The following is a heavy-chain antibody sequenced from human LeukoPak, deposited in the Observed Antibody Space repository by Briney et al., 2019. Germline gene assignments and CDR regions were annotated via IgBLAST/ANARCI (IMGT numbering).Heavy chain of an antibody. V-gene: IGHV3-64D*06. Sequence: GGSLRLSCSASGFTFSSYAMHWVRQAPGKGLEYVSAISSNGGSTYYADSVKGRIIISRDNSKNTLYLQMSSLRAEDTAMYYCARGGIVGSAHDAFDIWGQGTTVTVSS. CDR3: ARGGIVGSAHDAFDI. CDR1: GFTFSSYA. D-gene: IGHD1-26*01. J-gene: IGHJ3*02. CDR2: ISSNGGST.